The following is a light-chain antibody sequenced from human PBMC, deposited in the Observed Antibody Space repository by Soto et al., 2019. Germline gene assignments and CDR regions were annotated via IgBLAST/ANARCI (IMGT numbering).Light chain of an antibody. CDR3: QRYDSAPLT. CDR2: AAS. CDR1: QGISNF. Sequence: DIQMTQSPSSLSASVGDRVTITCQASQGISNFLAWYQQKPGKVPKLLIYAASTLQSGVPSRFSGSGSGTDFTLTISSLQPVDVATYYCQRYDSAPLTFGGGTKVDIK. V-gene: IGKV1-27*01. J-gene: IGKJ4*01.